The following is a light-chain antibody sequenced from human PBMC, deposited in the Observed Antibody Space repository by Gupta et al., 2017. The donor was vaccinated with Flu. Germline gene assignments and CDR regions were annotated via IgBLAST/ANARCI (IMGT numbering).Light chain of an antibody. V-gene: IGKV1-5*03. CDR3: QQEDSSPWT. CDR2: KTS. Sequence: DIQMTQSPSTLSTSIGDTVTITCRASQSISYWLAWYHQKPGKAPNLLIYKTSTLESGVPSRFSGSGSGTEFTLTISSLQPDGFATYYCQQEDSSPWTFGQGTRVEVK. J-gene: IGKJ1*01. CDR1: QSISYW.